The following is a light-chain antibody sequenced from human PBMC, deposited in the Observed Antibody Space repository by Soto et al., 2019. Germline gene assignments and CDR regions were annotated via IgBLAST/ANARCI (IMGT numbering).Light chain of an antibody. V-gene: IGKV3-20*01. CDR2: GAS. Sequence: EIVLTQSPGTLSLSPGERATLSSRASQSVSSSYLAWYQQKPGQAPRLLIYGASSTATGIPDRFSGSGSGTDFTLTISRLEPEDFAVYYCQQYGSSQYTFGQGTKLEIK. CDR1: QSVSSSY. CDR3: QQYGSSQYT. J-gene: IGKJ2*01.